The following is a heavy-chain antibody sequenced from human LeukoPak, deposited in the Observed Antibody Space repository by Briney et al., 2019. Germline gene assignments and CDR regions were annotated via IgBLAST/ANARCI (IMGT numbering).Heavy chain of an antibody. J-gene: IGHJ4*02. V-gene: IGHV4-61*02. Sequence: SETLSLTCIVSGGSISRGSYYWSWIRQPAGKGLEWMGRIYNSGSTNYNPSLKSRVAISTDMSKNQISLKLSSVTAADTAVYYCARTHYDYVWGSYRAYFDYWGQGTLVTVSS. CDR3: ARTHYDYVWGSYRAYFDY. CDR2: IYNSGST. CDR1: GGSISRGSYY. D-gene: IGHD3-16*02.